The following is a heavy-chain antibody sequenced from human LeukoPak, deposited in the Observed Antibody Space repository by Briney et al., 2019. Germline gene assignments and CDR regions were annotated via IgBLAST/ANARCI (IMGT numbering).Heavy chain of an antibody. V-gene: IGHV3-48*04. CDR2: ISSSSSSTI. CDR3: ARYMVRGVTDYYYYYMDV. Sequence: GGSLRLSCAASGFTFSSYSMNWVRQAPGKGLEWVSYISSSSSSTIYYADSVKGRFTISRDNAKNSLYLQMNSLRAEDTAVYYCARYMVRGVTDYYYYYMDVWGKGTTVTVSS. CDR1: GFTFSSYS. J-gene: IGHJ6*03. D-gene: IGHD3-10*01.